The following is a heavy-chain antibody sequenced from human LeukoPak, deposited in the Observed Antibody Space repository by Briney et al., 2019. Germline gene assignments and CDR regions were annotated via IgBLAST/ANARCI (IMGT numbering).Heavy chain of an antibody. Sequence: SGGSLRLSCAASGFTFSSYWMSWVRQAPGKGLEWVANIKQDGSEKYYVDSVKGRFTISRDNAKNSLYLQMNSLRAEDTAVYYCGFSSGYYYRAFDYWGQGTLVTVSS. D-gene: IGHD3-22*01. J-gene: IGHJ4*02. V-gene: IGHV3-7*01. CDR1: GFTFSSYW. CDR3: GFSSGYYYRAFDY. CDR2: IKQDGSEK.